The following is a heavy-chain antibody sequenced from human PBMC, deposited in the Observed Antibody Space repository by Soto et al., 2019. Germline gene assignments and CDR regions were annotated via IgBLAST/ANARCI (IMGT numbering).Heavy chain of an antibody. V-gene: IGHV4-4*02. D-gene: IGHD4-4*01. CDR2: FYHTGRT. J-gene: IGHJ6*02. Sequence: PSETLSLTXVVSGASISSFNWWSWVRQPPGKGLEWVGEFYHTGRTNYNPSLRSRVTISVDRSNTQVSLKLTSVTAADTAVYFCARGPDYSNYYNNYGLDVWGPGTTVTVSS. CDR1: GASISSFNW. CDR3: ARGPDYSNYYNNYGLDV.